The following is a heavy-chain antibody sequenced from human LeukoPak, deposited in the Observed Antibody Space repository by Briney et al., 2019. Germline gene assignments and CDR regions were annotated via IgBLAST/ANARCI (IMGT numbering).Heavy chain of an antibody. CDR3: ARENGYGYDY. D-gene: IGHD5-18*01. Sequence: SETLSLTCTVSGGSISSYYWSWIRQPPGKGLEWIGYIYYSGSTNYNPSLKSRVTISVDTSKNQFSLKLSSVTAADTALYYCARENGYGYDYWGQGTLVTVSS. V-gene: IGHV4-59*01. CDR1: GGSISSYY. J-gene: IGHJ4*02. CDR2: IYYSGST.